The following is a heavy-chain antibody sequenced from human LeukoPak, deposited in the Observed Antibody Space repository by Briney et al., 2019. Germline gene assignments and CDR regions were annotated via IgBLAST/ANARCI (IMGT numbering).Heavy chain of an antibody. D-gene: IGHD6-19*01. CDR1: GFTFSSYG. Sequence: PGRSLRLSCAASGFTFSSYGMHWVRPAPGKGLAWVAVIWYDGSNKYYADSVKGRFTISRDNSKNTLYLQMNSLRAEDTAVYYCAKTERSSGWQATYYFDYWGQGTLVTVSS. J-gene: IGHJ4*02. V-gene: IGHV3-33*06. CDR3: AKTERSSGWQATYYFDY. CDR2: IWYDGSNK.